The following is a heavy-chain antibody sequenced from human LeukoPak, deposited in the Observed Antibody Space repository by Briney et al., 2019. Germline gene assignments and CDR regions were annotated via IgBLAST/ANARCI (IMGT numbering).Heavy chain of an antibody. CDR1: GFNFSDHY. CDR2: ISDSGATL. CDR3: ARALYGSSGYYDY. J-gene: IGHJ4*02. Sequence: PGGSLRLSCAASGFNFSDHYMSWVRQTPGRGLEWVTYISDSGATLHHADSVKGRFTISRDNAKNSLSLQMNSLRAEDTALYYCARALYGSSGYYDYWGQGILVTVSS. V-gene: IGHV3-11*01. D-gene: IGHD3-22*01.